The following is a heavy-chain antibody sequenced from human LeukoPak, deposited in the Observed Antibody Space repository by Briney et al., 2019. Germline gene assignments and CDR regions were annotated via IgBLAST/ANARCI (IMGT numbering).Heavy chain of an antibody. CDR3: ASVIFKAMDV. V-gene: IGHV4-34*01. CDR2: INHSGST. J-gene: IGHJ6*04. Sequence: SETLSLTCAVYGGSFSADYWSWIRQPPGKGLEWIGEINHSGSTNYNPSLKSRVTISADTSKNQSSLKLSSVTAADTAVYYCASVIFKAMDVWGKGTTVTVSS. CDR1: GGSFSADY. D-gene: IGHD3/OR15-3a*01.